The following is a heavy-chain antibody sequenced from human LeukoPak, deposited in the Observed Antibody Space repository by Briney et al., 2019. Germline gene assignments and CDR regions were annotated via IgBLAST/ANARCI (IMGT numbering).Heavy chain of an antibody. V-gene: IGHV4-38-2*02. Sequence: SETLSLTCSVSGYSISSGYYWGWIRQPPGKGLEWIGEINHSGSTNYKPSLKSRVTISVDRSKNQFSLKLSSVTAADTAVYYCARGGRFGAGNDYWGQGTLVTVSS. CDR2: INHSGST. D-gene: IGHD3-10*01. CDR3: ARGGRFGAGNDY. J-gene: IGHJ4*02. CDR1: GYSISSGYY.